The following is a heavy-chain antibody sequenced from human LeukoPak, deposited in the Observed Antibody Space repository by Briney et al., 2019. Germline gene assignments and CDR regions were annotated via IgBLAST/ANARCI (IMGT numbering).Heavy chain of an antibody. J-gene: IGHJ5*02. V-gene: IGHV4-59*01. CDR1: VYSINTYY. Sequence: PSETLSLTCTISVYSINTYYWSWIRQPPGKGLEGIGYIYYSGSTKYNPSLQSRVTISIDTSKKQFSLKLNSMTAADTAVYYCARSEGVYYGSGSSGSYYPHWFDPWGQGILVTVSS. CDR2: IYYSGST. CDR3: ARSEGVYYGSGSSGSYYPHWFDP. D-gene: IGHD3-10*01.